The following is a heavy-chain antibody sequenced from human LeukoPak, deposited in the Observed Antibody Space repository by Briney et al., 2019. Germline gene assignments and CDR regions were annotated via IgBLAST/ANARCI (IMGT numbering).Heavy chain of an antibody. Sequence: PGGSLRLSCAASGFTFSNYWMGWVRQAPGKGLEWVANIKPDGSEKYYVDSVKGRFTISRDNAKKSLYLQMSSLRAEDTAVYYCARENYFDYWGQGSLVTVSS. V-gene: IGHV3-7*01. CDR3: ARENYFDY. CDR2: IKPDGSEK. CDR1: GFTFSNYW. J-gene: IGHJ4*02.